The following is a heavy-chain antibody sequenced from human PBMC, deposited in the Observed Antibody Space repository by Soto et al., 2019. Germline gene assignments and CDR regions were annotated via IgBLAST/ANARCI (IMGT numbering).Heavy chain of an antibody. CDR3: AHSFLGDCSGGSCFSPPNYYYYYGMDV. D-gene: IGHD2-15*01. Sequence: SGPTLVKHTETLALTCTCSGFSLSISGGGVGWISQPPGKGLEWFAPIYWDDDKGYSPHLKSRLTITKDTSKNQVVLTMTNMDPVDTATYYCAHSFLGDCSGGSCFSPPNYYYYYGMDVWDQGT. V-gene: IGHV2-5*02. J-gene: IGHJ6*02. CDR1: GFSLSISGGG. CDR2: IYWDDDK.